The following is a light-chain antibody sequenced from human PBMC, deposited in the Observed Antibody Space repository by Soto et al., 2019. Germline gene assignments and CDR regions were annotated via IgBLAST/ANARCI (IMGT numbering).Light chain of an antibody. CDR1: QSVSSSS. CDR3: QQYGSSYT. J-gene: IGKJ2*01. CDR2: GTF. V-gene: IGKV3-20*01. Sequence: EIVLTQSPDTLSLSPGQRAALSCRASQSVSSSSLAWYQQKPGQAPRLLIYGTFNRATGIPDRFSGSGSGTDFTLIIGRLEPEDFAVYYCQQYGSSYTFGQGTKVEIK.